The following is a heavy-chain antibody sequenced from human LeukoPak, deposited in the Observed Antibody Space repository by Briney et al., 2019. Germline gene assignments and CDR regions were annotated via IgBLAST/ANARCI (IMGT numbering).Heavy chain of an antibody. CDR3: ARLPQTLPGGS. J-gene: IGHJ5*02. V-gene: IGHV3-48*02. CDR1: GFTFRTSS. Sequence: PAGSLRLSCAASGFTFRTSSMNWLRQAPGKGLEWVSFISSSGTTISYADSVKGRFTISSANAKNSLYLQMNILRDEDTAVYYCARLPQTLPGGSWGQGTLVIVSS. D-gene: IGHD3-16*01. CDR2: ISSSGTTI.